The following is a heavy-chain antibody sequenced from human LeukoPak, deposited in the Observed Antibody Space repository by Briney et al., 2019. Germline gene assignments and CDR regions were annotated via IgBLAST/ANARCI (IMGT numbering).Heavy chain of an antibody. J-gene: IGHJ6*02. CDR3: ARGTRYSYGYNYYYGMDV. CDR2: MNPNSGNT. V-gene: IGHV1-8*01. CDR1: GYTFTSYD. Sequence: GASVKVSCKASGYTFTSYDINWVRQATGQGLEWMGWMNPNSGNTGYAQKFQGRVTMTRNTSISTAYMELSSLRSEDTAVYYCARGTRYSYGYNYYYGMDVWGQGTTVTVSS. D-gene: IGHD5-18*01.